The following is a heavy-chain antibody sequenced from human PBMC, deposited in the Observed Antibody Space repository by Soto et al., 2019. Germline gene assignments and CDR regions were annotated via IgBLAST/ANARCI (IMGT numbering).Heavy chain of an antibody. V-gene: IGHV4-59*01. Sequence: SETLSLTCTVSGGSISSYYWSWIRQRPGKGLEWIGYIYYSGSTNYNPSLKSRVTISVDTSKNQFSLKLSSVTAADTAVYYCARGPRYYGSGRRGMDVWAQRTTVP. CDR3: ARGPRYYGSGRRGMDV. J-gene: IGHJ6*02. CDR2: IYYSGST. D-gene: IGHD3-10*01. CDR1: GGSISSYY.